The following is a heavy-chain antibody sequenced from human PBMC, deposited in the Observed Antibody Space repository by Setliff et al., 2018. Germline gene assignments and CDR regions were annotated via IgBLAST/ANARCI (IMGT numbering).Heavy chain of an antibody. CDR1: GFIFTSYA. J-gene: IGHJ4*02. CDR2: LNGRS. D-gene: IGHD1-1*01. V-gene: IGHV3-23*01. CDR3: ATDGVQNYNLDY. Sequence: PGGSLRLSCAASGFIFTSYARSWVRQAPGKGQEWVSGLNGRSEYADSVKGRFSMSRDNSKNTLYLQMNSLRTEDTAVYYCATDGVQNYNLDYWGQGTLVTVSS.